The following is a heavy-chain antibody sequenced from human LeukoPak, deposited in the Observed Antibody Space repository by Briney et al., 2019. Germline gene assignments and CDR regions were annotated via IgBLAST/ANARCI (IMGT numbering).Heavy chain of an antibody. V-gene: IGHV3-21*01. J-gene: IGHJ4*02. Sequence: GGSLRLSCAASGFTFSSYAMSWVRQAPGKGLEWVSSISSSSSYIYYADSVKGRFTISRDNAKNSLYLQINSLRAEDTAMYYCARAGYSYGIHNTVPENWGQGTLVTVSS. CDR3: ARAGYSYGIHNTVPEN. CDR2: ISSSSSYI. D-gene: IGHD5-18*01. CDR1: GFTFSSYA.